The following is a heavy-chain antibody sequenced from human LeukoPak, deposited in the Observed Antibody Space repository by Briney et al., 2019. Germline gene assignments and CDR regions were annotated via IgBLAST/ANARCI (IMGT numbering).Heavy chain of an antibody. J-gene: IGHJ4*02. CDR1: GFTFSSYA. Sequence: GGSLRLSCSASGFTFSSYAMHWVRQAPGKGLEYVTAISSNGDSTYYADSVKGRFTISRDNSNNTLYLQMSSLRAEDTAVYYCVKTPQYYYDSSGFYSNWGQGTLVTVSS. V-gene: IGHV3-64D*09. CDR2: ISSNGDST. D-gene: IGHD3-22*01. CDR3: VKTPQYYYDSSGFYSN.